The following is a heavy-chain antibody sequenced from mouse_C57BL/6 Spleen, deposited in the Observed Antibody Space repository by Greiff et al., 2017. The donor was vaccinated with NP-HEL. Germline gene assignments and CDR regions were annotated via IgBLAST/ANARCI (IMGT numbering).Heavy chain of an antibody. D-gene: IGHD2-5*01. V-gene: IGHV1-66*01. CDR3: ARLRGDSNPCFAY. Sequence: VQGVESGPELVKPGASVKISCKASGYSFTSYYIHWVKQRPGQGLEWIGWIYPGSGNTKYNEKFKGKATLTADTSSSTAYMQLSSLTSEDSAVYYCARLRGDSNPCFAYWGQGTLVTVSA. CDR2: IYPGSGNT. CDR1: GYSFTSYY. J-gene: IGHJ3*01.